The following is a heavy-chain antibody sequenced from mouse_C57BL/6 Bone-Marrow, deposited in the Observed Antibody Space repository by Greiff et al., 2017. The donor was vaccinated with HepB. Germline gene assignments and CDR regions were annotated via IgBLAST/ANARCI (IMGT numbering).Heavy chain of an antibody. CDR1: GFTFSSYT. D-gene: IGHD1-1*01. CDR3: ARHFLGSSYVGY. CDR2: ISGGGGNT. V-gene: IGHV5-9*01. Sequence: EVKLMESGGGLVKPGGSLKLSCAASGFTFSSYTMSWVRQTPEKRLEWVATISGGGGNTYYPDSVKGRFTISRDNAKNTLYLQMSSLRSEDTALYYCARHFLGSSYVGYWGQGTTLTVSS. J-gene: IGHJ2*01.